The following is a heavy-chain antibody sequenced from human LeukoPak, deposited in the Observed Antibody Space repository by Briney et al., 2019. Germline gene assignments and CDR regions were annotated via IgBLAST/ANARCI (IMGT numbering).Heavy chain of an antibody. J-gene: IGHJ6*02. CDR1: GYTFSSYG. D-gene: IGHD5-24*01. CDR2: INSDSGNT. V-gene: IGHV1-8*01. Sequence: GASVRVSCTASGYTFSSYGMNWVRQAPGQGLEWVGCINSDSGNTGYAQKLQGRVTMTRNTSLSTAYMELSSLRSEDTAVYYCARRDGDNNYYYYGMDVWGQGTTVTVSS. CDR3: ARRDGDNNYYYYGMDV.